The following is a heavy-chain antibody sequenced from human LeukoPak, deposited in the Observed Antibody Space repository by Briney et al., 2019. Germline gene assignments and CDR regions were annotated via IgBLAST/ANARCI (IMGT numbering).Heavy chain of an antibody. D-gene: IGHD2-2*03. CDR2: VSAYNGDT. CDR1: GYTFTTNG. CDR3: ARVSGYFSTTSYYHFDY. J-gene: IGHJ4*02. V-gene: IGHV1-18*01. Sequence: GASVKVSCKASGYTFTTNGISWVGQAPGQGLEWMGWVSAYNGDTNYAQKIQDRVTVTTDTSTSTAYMELRSLRSDDTAVYYCARVSGYFSTTSYYHFDYWGQGTLVTVSS.